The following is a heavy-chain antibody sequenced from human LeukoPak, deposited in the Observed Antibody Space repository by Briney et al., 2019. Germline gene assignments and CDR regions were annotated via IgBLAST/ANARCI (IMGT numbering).Heavy chain of an antibody. CDR3: TRVSDISVAAYFDY. CDR2: INWNGGST. V-gene: IGHV3-20*04. CDR1: GGSISTSNYY. D-gene: IGHD6-19*01. J-gene: IGHJ4*02. Sequence: ETLSLTCTVSGGSISTSNYYWGWIRQPPGKGLEWVSTINWNGGSTGYADSVKGRFTISRDNAKTSLYLQMNSLRAEDAALYYCTRVSDISVAAYFDYWGQGTLVTVSS.